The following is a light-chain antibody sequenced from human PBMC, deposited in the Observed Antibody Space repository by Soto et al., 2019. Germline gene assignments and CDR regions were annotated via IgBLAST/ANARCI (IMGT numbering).Light chain of an antibody. CDR2: GAS. CDR1: QSVSSSY. CDR3: QQYGSSPPIT. J-gene: IGKJ5*01. Sequence: EIVLTQSPGTLSLSPGERATLSCRASQSVSSSYLAWYQQKLGQAPRLLIYGASNMATGIPDRFSGSGSGTDFTLTISRLEPEDFAVYYCQQYGSSPPITFGQGTRLEIK. V-gene: IGKV3-20*01.